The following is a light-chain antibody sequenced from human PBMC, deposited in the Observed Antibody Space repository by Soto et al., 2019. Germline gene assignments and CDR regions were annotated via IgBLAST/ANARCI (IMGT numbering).Light chain of an antibody. CDR1: QSIAYY. CDR3: QQSANSPMYT. J-gene: IGKJ2*01. V-gene: IGKV1-39*01. Sequence: DIQMIQSPSSLSASVGDRVSITCRASQSIAYYLHWFQQKPGKAPKLLIYAASSLQTGVPSSFSGSGARTEFTLTISSLQTEDSATYCCQQSANSPMYTFGQETK. CDR2: AAS.